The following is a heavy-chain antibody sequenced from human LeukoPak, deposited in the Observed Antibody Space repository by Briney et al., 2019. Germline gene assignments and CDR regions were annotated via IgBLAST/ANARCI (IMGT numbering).Heavy chain of an antibody. J-gene: IGHJ4*02. CDR1: GFTFSSYS. CDR3: ARDGRIAAADY. V-gene: IGHV3-21*01. CDR2: ISSSSYI. D-gene: IGHD6-13*01. Sequence: GGSLRLSCAASGFTFSSYSMNWVRQAPGKRLEWVSSISSSSYIYYADSVKGRFTISRDNAKNSLYLQMNSLRAEDTAVYYCARDGRIAAADYWGQGTLVTVSS.